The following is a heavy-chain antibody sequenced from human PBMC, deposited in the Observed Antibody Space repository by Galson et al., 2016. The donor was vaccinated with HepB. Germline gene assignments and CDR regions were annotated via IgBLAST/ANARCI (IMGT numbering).Heavy chain of an antibody. J-gene: IGHJ4*02. CDR2: ISGTSTYI. CDR1: GFTFNTYS. D-gene: IGHD3-9*01. V-gene: IGHV3-21*01. CDR3: ARDPRGMIRFFDWSTHFDS. Sequence: SLRLSCAASGFTFNTYSMNWVRQAPGKGLEWVSSISGTSTYIYYTDSVKGRFTISRDNAKNSLYLQMNNVRAEDTAVYYCARDPRGMIRFFDWSTHFDSWGQGTLVTVSS.